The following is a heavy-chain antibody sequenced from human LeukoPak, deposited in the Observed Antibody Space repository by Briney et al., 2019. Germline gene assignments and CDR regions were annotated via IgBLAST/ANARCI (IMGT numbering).Heavy chain of an antibody. Sequence: PGGSLRLSCAASGFTFSTYAMHWVRQAPGKGLEWVAVISYDESNKYYADSVKGRFTISRDNAKNSLYLQMSSLRAEDTALYYCTRRAARWQFDLWGRGTLLTVSS. J-gene: IGHJ2*01. D-gene: IGHD5-24*01. CDR3: TRRAARWQFDL. V-gene: IGHV3-30*15. CDR1: GFTFSTYA. CDR2: ISYDESNK.